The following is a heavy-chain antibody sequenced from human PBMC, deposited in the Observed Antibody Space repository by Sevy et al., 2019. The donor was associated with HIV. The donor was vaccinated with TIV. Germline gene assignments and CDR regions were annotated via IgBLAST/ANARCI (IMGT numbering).Heavy chain of an antibody. CDR3: ASGGHYYGSGSYEEWDYYYYYGMDV. V-gene: IGHV1-8*01. CDR2: MNPNSGNT. CDR1: GYTFTSYD. Sequence: ASVKVSCKASGYTFTSYDINWVRQATGQGLEWMGWMNPNSGNTGYAQKFQGRVTMTRNTSISTAYRELSSLRSEDTAVYYCASGGHYYGSGSYEEWDYYYYYGMDVWGQGTTVTVSS. J-gene: IGHJ6*02. D-gene: IGHD3-10*01.